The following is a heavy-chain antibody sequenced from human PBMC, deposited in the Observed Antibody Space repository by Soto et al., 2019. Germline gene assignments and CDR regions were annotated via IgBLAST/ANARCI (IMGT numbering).Heavy chain of an antibody. V-gene: IGHV3-53*04. CDR2: IYSGGST. D-gene: IGHD3-22*01. CDR3: AGGTPPTYYYDSSGSYFDY. CDR1: GFTVSSNY. J-gene: IGHJ4*02. Sequence: GGSLRLSCAASGFTVSSNYMSWVRQAPGKGLEWVSVIYSGGSTYCADSVKGRFTVSRHISKNTLFLQMNSLRAEDTAVYYCAGGTPPTYYYDSSGSYFDYWGQGTLVTVSS.